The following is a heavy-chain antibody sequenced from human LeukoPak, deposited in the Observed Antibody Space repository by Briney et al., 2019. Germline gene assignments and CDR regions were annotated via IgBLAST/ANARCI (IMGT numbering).Heavy chain of an antibody. J-gene: IGHJ5*02. CDR1: GESFSGYY. Sequence: SETLSLTCAVYGESFSGYYWSWIRQPPGKGLEWIGEINYSGSTNYNPSLKSRVTISVDTSKNQFSLKLSSVTAADTAVYYCARTYSSNWYEGNWFDPWGQGTLVTVSS. D-gene: IGHD6-13*01. CDR3: ARTYSSNWYEGNWFDP. V-gene: IGHV4-34*01. CDR2: INYSGST.